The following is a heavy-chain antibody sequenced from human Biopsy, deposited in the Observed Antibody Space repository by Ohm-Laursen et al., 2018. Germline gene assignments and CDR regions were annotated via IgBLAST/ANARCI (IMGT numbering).Heavy chain of an antibody. Sequence: SQTLSLTCAVSGYSVTNDYYWGWIRQPPGKGLEWIGNIYYDGITYYNPSLKSRVAMTVDTFKNQYSRRLTSVTAADTAVYYCARATNSTGWPYYYFYGMDVWGQGTTVTVSS. CDR2: IYYDGIT. V-gene: IGHV4-38-2*01. J-gene: IGHJ6*02. D-gene: IGHD2/OR15-2a*01. CDR3: ARATNSTGWPYYYFYGMDV. CDR1: GYSVTNDYY.